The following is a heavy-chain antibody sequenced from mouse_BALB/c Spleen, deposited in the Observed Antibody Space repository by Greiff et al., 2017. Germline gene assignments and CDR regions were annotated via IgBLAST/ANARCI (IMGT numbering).Heavy chain of an antibody. Sequence: EVQGVESGGGLVQPGGSLKLSCAASGFTFSSYTMSWVRQTPEKRLEWVAYISNGGGSTYYPDTVKGRFTISRDNAKNTLYLQMSSLKSEDTAMYYCARHYYGSSPYYFDYWGQGTTLTVSS. CDR1: GFTFSSYT. J-gene: IGHJ2*01. V-gene: IGHV5-12-2*01. CDR2: ISNGGGST. D-gene: IGHD1-1*01. CDR3: ARHYYGSSPYYFDY.